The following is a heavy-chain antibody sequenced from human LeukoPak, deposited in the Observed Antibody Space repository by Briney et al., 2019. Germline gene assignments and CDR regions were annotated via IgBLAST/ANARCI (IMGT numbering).Heavy chain of an antibody. J-gene: IGHJ4*02. CDR2: ISGSGGST. CDR1: GFTFSSYG. Sequence: GGSLRLSCAASGFTFSSYGMSWVRQAPGKGLEWVSAISGSGGSTYYADSVKGRFTISRDNSKNTLYLQMNSLRAEDTAVYYCAKDIGTYYYDSSGYYYDYWGQGTLVTVSS. D-gene: IGHD3-22*01. CDR3: AKDIGTYYYDSSGYYYDY. V-gene: IGHV3-23*01.